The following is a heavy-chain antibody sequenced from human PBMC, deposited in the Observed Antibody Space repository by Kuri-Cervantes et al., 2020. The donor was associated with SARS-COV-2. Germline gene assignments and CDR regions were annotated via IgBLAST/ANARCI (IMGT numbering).Heavy chain of an antibody. V-gene: IGHV3-7*01. CDR3: AREPTYYDFWSGYYHYFDY. J-gene: IGHJ4*02. Sequence: GGSLRLSCAASGFTFSNAWMSWVRQAPGKGLEWVANIKQDGSEKYYVDSVKGRFTISRDNAKNSLYLQMNSLRAEDTAVYYCAREPTYYDFWSGYYHYFDYWGQGTLVTVSS. CDR1: GFTFSNAW. D-gene: IGHD3-3*01. CDR2: IKQDGSEK.